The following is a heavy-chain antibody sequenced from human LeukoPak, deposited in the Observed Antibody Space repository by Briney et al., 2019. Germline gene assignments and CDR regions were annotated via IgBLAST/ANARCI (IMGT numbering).Heavy chain of an antibody. D-gene: IGHD3-22*01. J-gene: IGHJ4*02. V-gene: IGHV3-21*01. CDR1: GFTFTSYA. Sequence: GGSLRLSCAAPGFTFTSYAMNWVRQAPGKGLEWVSSISSSSRDINYADSVKGRFTISRDNAWNSLYLQMNSLRAEDTAVYYCARDSDSSGHYYMDYFDYWGQGALVTVSS. CDR3: ARDSDSSGHYYMDYFDY. CDR2: ISSSSRDI.